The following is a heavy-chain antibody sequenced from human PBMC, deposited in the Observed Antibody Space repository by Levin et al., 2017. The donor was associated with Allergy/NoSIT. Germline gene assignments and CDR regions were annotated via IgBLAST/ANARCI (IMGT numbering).Heavy chain of an antibody. CDR1: GYTFTIYG. D-gene: IGHD2-21*01. Sequence: ASVKVSCKASGYTFTIYGISWVRQAPGQGLEWMGWISAYNGNTKYTQKFQGRVTMTTDTSTTTAYMELRSLTSDDTAVYYCARGHYGGPARDFYDMDVWGQGTTVTVSS. J-gene: IGHJ6*01. CDR3: ARGHYGGPARDFYDMDV. V-gene: IGHV1-18*01. CDR2: ISAYNGNT.